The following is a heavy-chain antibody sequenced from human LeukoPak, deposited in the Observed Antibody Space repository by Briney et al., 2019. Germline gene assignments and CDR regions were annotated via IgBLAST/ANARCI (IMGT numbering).Heavy chain of an antibody. D-gene: IGHD2-8*01. CDR3: ARGFRNGPFDC. CDR1: GFTFSSYA. J-gene: IGHJ4*02. Sequence: PGGSLRLSCAASGFTFSSYAMHWVRQAPGKGLEWVAIISYDGSNKYYADSVKGRFTISRDNAKNSHFLQMNSLRVEDTASYYCARGFRNGPFDCWGQGTLVTVSS. V-gene: IGHV3-30*07. CDR2: ISYDGSNK.